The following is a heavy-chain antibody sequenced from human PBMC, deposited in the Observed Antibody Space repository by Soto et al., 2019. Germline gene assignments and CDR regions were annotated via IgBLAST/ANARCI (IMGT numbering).Heavy chain of an antibody. CDR1: GGSISSGGYY. CDR3: ARDGKDSGYDHFDY. CDR2: IYYSGST. Sequence: QVQLQESGPGLVKPSQTLSLTCTVSGGSISSGGYYWSWIRQHPGKGLEWIGYIYYSGSTYYNPSLKSRVTISVDTSKNQFSLKLSSVTAADTAVDYCARDGKDSGYDHFDYWGQGTLVTVSS. V-gene: IGHV4-31*03. J-gene: IGHJ4*02. D-gene: IGHD5-12*01.